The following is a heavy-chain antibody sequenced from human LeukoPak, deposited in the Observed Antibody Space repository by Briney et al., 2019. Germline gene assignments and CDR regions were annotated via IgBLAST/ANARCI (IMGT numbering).Heavy chain of an antibody. D-gene: IGHD6-13*01. J-gene: IGHJ4*02. CDR2: IYHSGST. CDR1: GYSICSGYY. V-gene: IGHV4-38-2*02. CDR3: ARRDIAAANFDY. Sequence: SETLSLTCTVSGYSICSGYYWGWIRQPPGKGLEWIGSIYHSGSTYYNPSLKSRVTISVDTSKNQFSLKLSSVTAADTAVYYCARRDIAAANFDYWGQGTLVTVSS.